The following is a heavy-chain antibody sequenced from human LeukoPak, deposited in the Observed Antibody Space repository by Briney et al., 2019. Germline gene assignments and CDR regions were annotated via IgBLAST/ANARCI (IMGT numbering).Heavy chain of an antibody. CDR2: IDPNSGVT. CDR1: GYTFTGRY. V-gene: IGHV1-2*06. Sequence: ASVKVSCXASGYTFTGRYMHWVRQAPGQGLEWMGRIDPNSGVTNLAQKFQGRVTMTRDTSVSTAYMELSGLGSDDTAVYYCATNPNSYGPDYWGQGTLVTVSS. D-gene: IGHD5-18*01. CDR3: ATNPNSYGPDY. J-gene: IGHJ4*02.